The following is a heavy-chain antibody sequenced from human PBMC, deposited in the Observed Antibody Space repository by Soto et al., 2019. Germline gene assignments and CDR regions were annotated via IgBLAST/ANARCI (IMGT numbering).Heavy chain of an antibody. Sequence: SETLSLTCTVSGGSISSGGYYWSWIRQHPGKGLEWIGYIYYSGSTYFNPSLKSRVTISVDTSKNQFSLKLSSVTAADTAVYYCARLRTMIGSLHLDYWGQGTLVTVSS. V-gene: IGHV4-31*03. D-gene: IGHD3-22*01. CDR3: ARLRTMIGSLHLDY. CDR1: GGSISSGGYY. CDR2: IYYSGST. J-gene: IGHJ4*02.